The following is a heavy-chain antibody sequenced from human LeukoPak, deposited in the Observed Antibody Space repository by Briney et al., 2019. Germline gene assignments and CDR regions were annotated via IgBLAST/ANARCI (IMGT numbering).Heavy chain of an antibody. J-gene: IGHJ4*02. D-gene: IGHD3-22*01. V-gene: IGHV3-7*01. CDR2: IKHDGSEK. CDR3: ARVGYYDSSGYLIN. CDR1: GFTFSNYW. Sequence: GGSLRLSCEASGFTFSNYWMSWVRQAPGKGLEWVANIKHDGSEKYFVDSVKGRFTISRDNAKNSLYLQMNSLRAEDTAVYYCARVGYYDSSGYLINWGQGTLVTVSS.